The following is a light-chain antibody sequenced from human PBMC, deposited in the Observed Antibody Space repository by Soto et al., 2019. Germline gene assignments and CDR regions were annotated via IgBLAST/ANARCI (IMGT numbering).Light chain of an antibody. CDR1: SSDVGGYNY. Sequence: QSVLTQPASVSGSPGQSITISCTGTSSDVGGYNYVSWYQQHPGKAPKLMIYEVSNRPSGVSNRFSGSKSGNTASLTISGLHADDEADYYSSSYTSSSTPYVFGTGTKGTVL. V-gene: IGLV2-14*01. CDR2: EVS. J-gene: IGLJ1*01. CDR3: SSYTSSSTPYV.